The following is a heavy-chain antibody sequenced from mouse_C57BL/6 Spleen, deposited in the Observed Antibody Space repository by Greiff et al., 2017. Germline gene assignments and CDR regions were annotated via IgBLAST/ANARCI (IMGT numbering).Heavy chain of an antibody. D-gene: IGHD3-2*02. CDR3: GREGAQATSYAMDY. V-gene: IGHV1-9*01. CDR1: GYTFTGYW. J-gene: IGHJ4*01. CDR2: ILPGSGST. Sequence: VKLQESGAELMKPGASVKLSCKATGYTFTGYWIEWVKQRPGHGLEWIGEILPGSGSTNSNEKFKGKATFTADTSSNTAYMQLSSLTTEDSANXYGGREGAQATSYAMDYWGQGTSVTVSS.